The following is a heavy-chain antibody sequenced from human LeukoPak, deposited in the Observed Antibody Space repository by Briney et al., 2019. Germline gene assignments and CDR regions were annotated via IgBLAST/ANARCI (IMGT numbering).Heavy chain of an antibody. J-gene: IGHJ4*02. V-gene: IGHV4-30-2*01. CDR3: ARSGYGDYGLDY. CDR1: GGSISSGGYS. CDR2: IYHSGST. Sequence: SQTLSLTCAVSGGSISSGGYSWSWIQQPPGKGLEWIGYIYHSGSTYYNPSLKSRVTISVDRSKNQFSLKLSSVTAADTAVYYCARSGYGDYGLDYWGQGTLVTVSS. D-gene: IGHD4-17*01.